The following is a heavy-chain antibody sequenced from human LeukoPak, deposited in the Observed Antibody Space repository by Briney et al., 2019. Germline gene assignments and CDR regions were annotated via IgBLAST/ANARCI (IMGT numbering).Heavy chain of an antibody. D-gene: IGHD3-22*01. V-gene: IGHV3-43*02. J-gene: IGHJ4*02. CDR2: ISGDGGST. CDR3: AKDRYYDSSGYLEG. Sequence: GGXLRLSCAASGFTFDDYAMHWVRQAPGKGLEWVSLISGDGGSTYYADSVKGRFTISRDNSKNSLYLQMNSLRTEDTALYYCAKDRYYDSSGYLEGWGQGTLVTVSS. CDR1: GFTFDDYA.